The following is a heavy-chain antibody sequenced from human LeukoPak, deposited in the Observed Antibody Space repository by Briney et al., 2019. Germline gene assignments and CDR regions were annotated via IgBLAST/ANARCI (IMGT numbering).Heavy chain of an antibody. CDR3: ARDAGQQPHDY. Sequence: GGSLRLSCAASGFTFSSYWMSWVRKAPGKGLEWVANIKQDGSEKYYVDSVKGRFTISRDNAKNSLYLQMSSLRAEDTAVYYGARDAGQQPHDYWGQGTLVTVSS. V-gene: IGHV3-7*05. CDR1: GFTFSSYW. CDR2: IKQDGSEK. D-gene: IGHD6-13*01. J-gene: IGHJ4*02.